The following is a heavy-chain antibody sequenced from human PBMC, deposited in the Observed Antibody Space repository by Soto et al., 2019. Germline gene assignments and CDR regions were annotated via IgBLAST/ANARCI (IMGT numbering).Heavy chain of an antibody. V-gene: IGHV1-2*04. CDR2: INPNSGGT. CDR3: ARGHLWFGELLYDY. Sequence: ASVKVSCKASGYTFTGYYMHWLLQAPGQGLEWMGWINPNSGGTNYAQKFQGWVTMTRDTSISTAYMELSRLRSDDTAVYYCARGHLWFGELLYDYWGQGTLVTVSS. CDR1: GYTFTGYY. D-gene: IGHD3-10*01. J-gene: IGHJ4*02.